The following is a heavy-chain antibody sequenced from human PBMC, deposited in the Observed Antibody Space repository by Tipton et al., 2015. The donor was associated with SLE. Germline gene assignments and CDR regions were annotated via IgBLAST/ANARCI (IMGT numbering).Heavy chain of an antibody. CDR2: IRSKAYGGTT. CDR3: TRGWIRMRIDAFDI. Sequence: SLRLSCPASGFSFGDYAMSWVRQAPGKGLEWVSFIRSKAYGGTTDYAASVKGRFTISRDDSKSIAYLQMNSLKTEVTAVYYCTRGWIRMRIDAFDIWGQGTMVTVSS. D-gene: IGHD5-18*01. J-gene: IGHJ3*02. V-gene: IGHV3-49*04. CDR1: GFSFGDYA.